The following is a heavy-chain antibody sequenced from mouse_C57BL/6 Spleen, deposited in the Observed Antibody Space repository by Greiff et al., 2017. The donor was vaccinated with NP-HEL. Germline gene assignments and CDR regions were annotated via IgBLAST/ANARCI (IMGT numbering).Heavy chain of an antibody. CDR2: IWSGGST. Sequence: VQLQQSGPGLVQPSQSLSITCTVSGFSLTSYGVHWVRQSPGKGLAWLGVIWSGGSTDYNAAFISRLSISKDNSKSQVFFKMNSLQADDTAIYYCARRDDGYYSPFAYWGQGTLVTVSA. CDR3: ARRDDGYYSPFAY. V-gene: IGHV2-2*01. J-gene: IGHJ3*01. CDR1: GFSLTSYG. D-gene: IGHD2-3*01.